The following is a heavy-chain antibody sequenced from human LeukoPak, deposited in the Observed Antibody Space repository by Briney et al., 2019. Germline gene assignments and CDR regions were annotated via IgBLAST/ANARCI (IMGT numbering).Heavy chain of an antibody. D-gene: IGHD2-2*01. CDR1: GFTFSSYG. V-gene: IGHV3-21*06. Sequence: GGSLRLSCAVSGFTFSSYGMNWVRQAPGKGLEWVSSISSSSKYIYYADSVKGRFTISRDNAKNSLYLQMNSLRAEDTAVYYCARGYCSSTSCYGYYYYGMDVWGQGTTVTVSS. CDR2: ISSSSKYI. CDR3: ARGYCSSTSCYGYYYYGMDV. J-gene: IGHJ6*02.